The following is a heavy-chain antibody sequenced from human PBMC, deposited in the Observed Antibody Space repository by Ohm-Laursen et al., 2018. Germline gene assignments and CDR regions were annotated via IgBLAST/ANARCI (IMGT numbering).Heavy chain of an antibody. CDR1: GFTFSSYG. CDR3: GKGYCSSTSCYNLDY. D-gene: IGHD2-2*02. Sequence: SLRLSCSASGFTFSSYGMHWVRQAPGKGLEWAAVIWYDGSNKYYADSVKGRFTISRDNSKNTLYLQMNSLRAEDTAVYYCGKGYCSSTSCYNLDYWGQGTLVTVSS. J-gene: IGHJ4*02. CDR2: IWYDGSNK. V-gene: IGHV3-33*06.